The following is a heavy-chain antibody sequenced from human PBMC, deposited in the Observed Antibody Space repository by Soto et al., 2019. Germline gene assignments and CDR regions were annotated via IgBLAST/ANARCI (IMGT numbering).Heavy chain of an antibody. J-gene: IGHJ6*02. CDR3: ARVAGGYYYGMDV. CDR2: INPSGGST. V-gene: IGHV1-46*01. D-gene: IGHD3-10*01. Sequence: QVQLVQSGAEVKKPGASLKVSCKASGYTFTSYYMRWVRQAPGQGLEWMGIINPSGGSTSYAQKFQGRVTMTRDTSTSTVYMELSSLRSEDTAVYYCARVAGGYYYGMDVWGQGTTVTVSS. CDR1: GYTFTSYY.